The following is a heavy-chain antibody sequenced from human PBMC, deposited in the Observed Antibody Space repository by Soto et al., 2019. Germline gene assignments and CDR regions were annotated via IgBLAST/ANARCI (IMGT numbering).Heavy chain of an antibody. CDR3: ASSVVGAANYYYYGMDV. V-gene: IGHV1-18*01. CDR2: ISAYNGNT. D-gene: IGHD1-26*01. CDR1: GYTFTSYG. Sequence: ASVKVSCKASGYTFTSYGISWVRQAPGQGLEWMGWISAYNGNTNYAQKLQGRVTMTTDTSTSTAYMELRSLRSDDTAVYYCASSVVGAANYYYYGMDVWGQGTTVTVS. J-gene: IGHJ6*02.